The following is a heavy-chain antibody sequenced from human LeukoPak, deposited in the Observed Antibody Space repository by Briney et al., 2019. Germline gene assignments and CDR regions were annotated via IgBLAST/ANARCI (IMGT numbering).Heavy chain of an antibody. J-gene: IGHJ4*02. D-gene: IGHD4-17*01. CDR2: ISSSSSTI. CDR3: ARAYGDRLDY. V-gene: IGHV3-48*01. CDR1: GFTVSINH. Sequence: GGSLRLSCAASGFTVSINHMNWVRQAPGKGLEWVSYISSSSSTIYYADSARGRFTISRDNAKNSLYLQMDSLRAEDTAVYYCARAYGDRLDYWGQGTLVTVSS.